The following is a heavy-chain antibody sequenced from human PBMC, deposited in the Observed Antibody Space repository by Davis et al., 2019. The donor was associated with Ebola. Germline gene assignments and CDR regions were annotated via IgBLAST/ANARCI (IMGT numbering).Heavy chain of an antibody. Sequence: ASVKVSCKASGYTFTAHFLHWVRQAPGQGLEWMGWINPNSGDTKYAQKFQDIITMTRDTTTNTAYMELARPIFDDTAGYLCARGSNFWSCYFMAYFDYWGQGTLVTVSS. D-gene: IGHD3-3*01. CDR2: INPNSGDT. CDR1: GYTFTAHF. V-gene: IGHV1-2*02. CDR3: ARGSNFWSCYFMAYFDY. J-gene: IGHJ4*02.